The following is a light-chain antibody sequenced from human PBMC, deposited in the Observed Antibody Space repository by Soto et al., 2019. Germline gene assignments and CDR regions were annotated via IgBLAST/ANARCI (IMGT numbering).Light chain of an antibody. Sequence: QSALTQPASVSGSPGQSITISCTGTSSDVGDHNYVSWYQQHPGKAPKLMIYDVTDRPSGVSNRFSGSKSGNTASLTISGLHVEDVAEYDYSSYAPSGTLWGFGAGTKLT. V-gene: IGLV2-14*01. CDR1: SSDVGDHNY. CDR3: SSYAPSGTLWG. CDR2: DVT. J-gene: IGLJ2*01.